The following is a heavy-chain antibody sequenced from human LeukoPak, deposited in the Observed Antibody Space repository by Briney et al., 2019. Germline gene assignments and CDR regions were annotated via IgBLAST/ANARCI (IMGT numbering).Heavy chain of an antibody. D-gene: IGHD3-10*01. CDR3: AKEDGNYGSGRYYYFDY. V-gene: IGHV3-23*01. Sequence: GGSLRLSCSASGFTFRNFAISWVRQAPGKGLEWVSSIGGGDTHYADSVKGRFTISRGNSKSTLYLVMNSLRAEDTAVYYCAKEDGNYGSGRYYYFDYWGQGTLVTVSS. CDR2: IGGGDT. J-gene: IGHJ4*02. CDR1: GFTFRNFA.